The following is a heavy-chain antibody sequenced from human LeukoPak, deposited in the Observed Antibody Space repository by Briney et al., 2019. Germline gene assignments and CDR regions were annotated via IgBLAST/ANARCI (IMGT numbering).Heavy chain of an antibody. D-gene: IGHD5-24*01. CDR3: ARGTMPTIGSWVFDF. Sequence: SETLSLTCSVSGGSISQYYWTWIRQTPGKGLDWIGYISASGGTNYNPSLESRVTLSLATSEEQFSLIVNSVTAADTAVYYCARGTMPTIGSWVFDFWGLGTMVTVSS. CDR1: GGSISQYY. V-gene: IGHV4-4*09. J-gene: IGHJ3*01. CDR2: ISASGGT.